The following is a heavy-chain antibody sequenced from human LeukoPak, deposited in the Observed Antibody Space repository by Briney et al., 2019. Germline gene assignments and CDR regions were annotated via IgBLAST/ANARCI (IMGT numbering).Heavy chain of an antibody. V-gene: IGHV4-39*02. CDR2: IYYSGST. J-gene: IGHJ4*02. D-gene: IGHD3-10*01. Sequence: KPSETLSLTCTVSGGSISSSSYYWGWIRQPPGKGLEWIGSIYYSGSTYYNPSLKSRVTMSVDTSKNQFSLNLASVTAADTAIYYCARDTYLYRGGSDYWGLGTLVTVSS. CDR1: GGSISSSSYY. CDR3: ARDTYLYRGGSDY.